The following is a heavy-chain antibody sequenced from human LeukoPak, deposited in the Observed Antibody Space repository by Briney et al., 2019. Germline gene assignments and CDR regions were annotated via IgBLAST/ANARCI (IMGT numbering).Heavy chain of an antibody. CDR3: ARVPLRIAAAGYYYYVDV. Sequence: PGGSLRLSCAASGFSVSSNYMSWVRQALGKGLEWVSVIYSGDSTYYADSVKGRFTISRDNSKNTLYLQMNSLRAEDTAVYYCARVPLRIAAAGYYYYVDVWGKGTTVTVSS. CDR2: IYSGDST. V-gene: IGHV3-53*01. J-gene: IGHJ6*03. D-gene: IGHD6-13*01. CDR1: GFSVSSNY.